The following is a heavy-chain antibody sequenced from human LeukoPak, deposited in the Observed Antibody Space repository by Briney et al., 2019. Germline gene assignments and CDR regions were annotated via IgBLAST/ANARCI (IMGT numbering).Heavy chain of an antibody. CDR3: AKGLRWFGDFYFNFFDY. CDR2: ISYDGGKR. Sequence: GGSLRLSCAASGFNFMTYGMHWVRQAPGKGLGWVAFISYDGGKRFFGESVKGRFTIARDNSENTVSLQMNTLKTEDTAVYYCAKGLRWFGDFYFNFFDYWGQGILVTVSS. D-gene: IGHD3-10*01. J-gene: IGHJ4*02. V-gene: IGHV3-30*18. CDR1: GFNFMTYG.